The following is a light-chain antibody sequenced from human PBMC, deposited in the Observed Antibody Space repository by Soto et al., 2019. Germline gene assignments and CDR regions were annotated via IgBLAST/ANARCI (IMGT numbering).Light chain of an antibody. CDR3: HQYGSSRT. CDR1: QSVSSSY. CDR2: GAS. J-gene: IGKJ1*01. V-gene: IGKV3-20*01. Sequence: EIVLTQSPGTLSLSPGERATLSCRASQSVSSSYLAWYQQKPGQATRLLVYGASSRATSIPDRFSGSGSGTDFTLTSSRLEPEDSAVYYCHQYGSSRTFGQGTNVDI.